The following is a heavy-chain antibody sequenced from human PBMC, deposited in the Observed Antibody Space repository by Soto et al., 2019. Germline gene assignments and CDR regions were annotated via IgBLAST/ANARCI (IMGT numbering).Heavy chain of an antibody. D-gene: IGHD3-22*01. CDR2: MNPSSGNT. CDR1: GYTFTSYD. J-gene: IGHJ4*02. CDR3: ARARDSSGSPLLDY. Sequence: ASVKVSCKASGYTFTSYDINWVRQATGQGLEWMGWMNPSSGNTGYAQKFQGRVTMTRNTSISTAYMELSSLRSEDTAVYYCARARDSSGSPLLDYWGQGTLVTVSS. V-gene: IGHV1-8*01.